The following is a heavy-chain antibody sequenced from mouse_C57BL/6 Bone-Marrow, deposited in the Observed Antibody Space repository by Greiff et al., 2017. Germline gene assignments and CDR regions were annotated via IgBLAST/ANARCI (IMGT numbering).Heavy chain of an antibody. Sequence: LVESGAELVKPGASVKMSCKASGYTFTSYWITWVKQRPGQGLEWIGDIYPGSGSTNYNEKFKSKATLTVDTSSSTAYMQLSSLTSEDSAVYYCARAGYDYRWFAYWGQGTLVTVSA. CDR3: ARAGYDYRWFAY. J-gene: IGHJ3*01. V-gene: IGHV1-55*01. D-gene: IGHD2-4*01. CDR1: GYTFTSYW. CDR2: IYPGSGST.